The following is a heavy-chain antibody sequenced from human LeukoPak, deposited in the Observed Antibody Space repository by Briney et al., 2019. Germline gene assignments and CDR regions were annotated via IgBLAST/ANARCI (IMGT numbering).Heavy chain of an antibody. D-gene: IGHD5-12*01. J-gene: IGHJ4*02. CDR1: GGSISSGGYS. CDR3: ARGSGYDLGGFDY. Sequence: SETLSLTCAVSGGSISSGGYSWSWIRQPPGKGLEWIGYIYHSGSTYYNPSLKSRVTISVDRSKIQFSLKLSSVTAADTAVYYCARGSGYDLGGFDYWGQGTLVTVSS. CDR2: IYHSGST. V-gene: IGHV4-30-2*01.